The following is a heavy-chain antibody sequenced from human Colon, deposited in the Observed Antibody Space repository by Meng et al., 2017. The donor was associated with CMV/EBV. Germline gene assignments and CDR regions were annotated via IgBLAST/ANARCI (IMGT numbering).Heavy chain of an antibody. CDR2: IRNKANSYAA. D-gene: IGHD1-26*01. CDR1: GFTFSGSA. Sequence: GGSLRLSCAASGFTFSGSAMHWVRQASGKGLEWVGRIRNKANSYAAAYAASVKGRFTISRDDSKNTAYLQMNNLKTEDTAVYYCTRQTWWEPLSSDYYYGMDVWGQGTTVTVSS. CDR3: TRQTWWEPLSSDYYYGMDV. V-gene: IGHV3-73*01. J-gene: IGHJ6*02.